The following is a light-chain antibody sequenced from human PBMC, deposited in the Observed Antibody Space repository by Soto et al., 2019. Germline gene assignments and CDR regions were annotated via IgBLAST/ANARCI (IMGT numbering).Light chain of an antibody. CDR2: GAS. CDR1: QSVSSN. CDR3: DQYNNWPYT. J-gene: IGKJ2*01. Sequence: EIVMTQSPATLSVSPGERATLSCRASQSVSSNLAWYQQKPGQAPRLLIYGASTRATGIPARFSGSGSGTDFTLTISSLQSEDFAVYYWDQYNNWPYTFGRGTKLEIK. V-gene: IGKV3-15*01.